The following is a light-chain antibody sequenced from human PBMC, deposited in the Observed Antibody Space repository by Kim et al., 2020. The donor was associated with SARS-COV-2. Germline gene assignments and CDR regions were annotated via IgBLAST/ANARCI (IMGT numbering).Light chain of an antibody. Sequence: QRVTISCTGTFSNIGAGYDVHWYRQVPGAAPKLLIYGHTNRPSGVPDRFSGSKSDTSASLAITGLQPEDEADYYCQSYDSSLNSYVFGTGTKVTVL. CDR2: GHT. CDR3: QSYDSSLNSYV. CDR1: FSNIGAGYD. V-gene: IGLV1-40*01. J-gene: IGLJ1*01.